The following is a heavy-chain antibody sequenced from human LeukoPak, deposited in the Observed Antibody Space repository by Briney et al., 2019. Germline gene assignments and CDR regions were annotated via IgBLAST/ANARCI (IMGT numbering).Heavy chain of an antibody. Sequence: GGSLRLSCTASGFTLSNYYIHCARQAPGKAPVWVARITSDWSGTNYADSVKGRFTISRDNAKNTVYLQMNRLRAEDTAVYYCATNPRTDFDIWGQGTMVTVSS. CDR3: ATNPRTDFDI. D-gene: IGHD1-1*01. V-gene: IGHV3-74*01. CDR1: GFTLSNYY. J-gene: IGHJ3*02. CDR2: ITSDWSGT.